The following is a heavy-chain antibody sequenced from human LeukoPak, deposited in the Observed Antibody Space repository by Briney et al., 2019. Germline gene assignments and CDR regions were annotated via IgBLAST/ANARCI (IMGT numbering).Heavy chain of an antibody. CDR3: AKDSGIAVAGTLRAFDI. CDR2: ISYDGSNK. CDR1: GFTFSSYG. Sequence: GGSLRLSCAASGFTFSSYGMHWVRQAPGKGLEWVAVISYDGSNKYFADSVKGRFTISRDNSKNTLYLQMNSLSAEDTAVYYCAKDSGIAVAGTLRAFDIWGQGTMVTVSS. V-gene: IGHV3-30*18. D-gene: IGHD6-19*01. J-gene: IGHJ3*02.